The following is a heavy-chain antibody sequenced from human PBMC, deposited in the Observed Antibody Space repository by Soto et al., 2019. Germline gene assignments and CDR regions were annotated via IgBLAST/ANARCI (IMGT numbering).Heavy chain of an antibody. CDR2: IIPIFGTA. J-gene: IGHJ6*02. CDR3: ASDTIFGVVRQVYPLYYYGMDV. V-gene: IGHV1-69*01. CDR1: GGTFSSYA. Sequence: QVQLVQSGAEVQKPGSSVKVSCKASGGTFSSYAISWVRQAPGQGLEWMGGIIPIFGTANYAQKFQGRVTITADESTSTAYIELSSRRSEDTAVYYCASDTIFGVVRQVYPLYYYGMDVWGQGTTVSVSS. D-gene: IGHD3-3*01.